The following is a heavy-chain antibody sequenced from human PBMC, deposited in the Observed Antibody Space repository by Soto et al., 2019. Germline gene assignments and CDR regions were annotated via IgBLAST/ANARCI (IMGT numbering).Heavy chain of an antibody. CDR2: ISYSGST. Sequence: SVTLSLTCTVTGGSISSSSYYWGWIRQPPGKGLEWIGSISYSGSTHYNPSLKSRVTISVDTSKKQLSLKLSSVTAADTAVYYCARQSDFYGLDVWGQGTTVT. CDR3: ARQSDFYGLDV. V-gene: IGHV4-39*01. CDR1: GGSISSSSYY. J-gene: IGHJ6*02.